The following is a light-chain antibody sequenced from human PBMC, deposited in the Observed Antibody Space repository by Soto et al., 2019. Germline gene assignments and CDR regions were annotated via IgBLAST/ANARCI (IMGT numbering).Light chain of an antibody. V-gene: IGKV1-8*01. CDR2: AAS. CDR3: QQYYSYPRT. Sequence: AIRMTQSPSSLSASTGDRVTITCRASQGISSYLDWYHQKPGKAPKLMIYAASTLQSGVTSRFSRSGGVTEYTLTISCLQSDDFATYNWQQYYSYPRTVGQRTKVEI. J-gene: IGKJ1*01. CDR1: QGISSY.